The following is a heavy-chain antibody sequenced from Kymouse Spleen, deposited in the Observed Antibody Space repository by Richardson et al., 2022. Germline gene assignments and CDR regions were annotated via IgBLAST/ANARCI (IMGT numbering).Heavy chain of an antibody. Sequence: EVQLVESGGGLVQPGGSLKLSCAASGFTFSGSAMHWVRQASGKGLEWVGRIRSKANSYATAYAASVKGRFTISRDDSKNTAYLQMNSLKTEDTAVYYCTRGSSSYWFDPWGQGTLVTVSS. CDR2: IRSKANSYAT. D-gene: IGHD6-6*01. CDR1: GFTFSGSA. CDR3: TRGSSSYWFDP. J-gene: IGHJ5*02. V-gene: IGHV3-73*02.